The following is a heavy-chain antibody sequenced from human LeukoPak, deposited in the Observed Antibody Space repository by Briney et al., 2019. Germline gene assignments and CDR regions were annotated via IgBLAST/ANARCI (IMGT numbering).Heavy chain of an antibody. Sequence: PSETLSLTCTISGGSISSYYWSWIRQPPGKGLEWIGYVYYSGSTNYNPSLKSRVTISVDTSKKQFSLKLSSVTAADTAVYYCARSGYSYGADAVDIWGQGTMVTVSS. CDR1: GGSISSYY. CDR3: ARSGYSYGADAVDI. D-gene: IGHD5-18*01. CDR2: VYYSGST. J-gene: IGHJ3*02. V-gene: IGHV4-59*01.